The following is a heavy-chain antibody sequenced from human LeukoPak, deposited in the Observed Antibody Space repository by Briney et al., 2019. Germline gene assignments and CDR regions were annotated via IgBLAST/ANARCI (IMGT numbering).Heavy chain of an antibody. V-gene: IGHV4-61*02. CDR1: GGSISSGSYY. CDR2: IYTSGST. CDR3: AREIKGSYVDY. Sequence: SETLSLTCTVSGGSISSGSYYWSWIRQPAGKGLEWIGRIYTSGSTNYNPSLKNRVTISVDTSKNQFSLNLSSVTAADTAVYYCAREIKGSYVDYWGQGTLVTVSS. D-gene: IGHD1-26*01. J-gene: IGHJ4*02.